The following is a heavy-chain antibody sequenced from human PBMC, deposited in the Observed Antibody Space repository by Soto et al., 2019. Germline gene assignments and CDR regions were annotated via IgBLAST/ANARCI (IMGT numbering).Heavy chain of an antibody. CDR1: GYTFTSDD. D-gene: IGHD6-6*01. J-gene: IGHJ6*03. CDR2: MNPNSGNT. Sequence: QVPLVQSGAEVKKPGASVKVSCKASGYTFTSDDINWVRQATGQGLEWMGWMNPNSGNTGYAQKFQGRVTMTRNTSISTAYMELSSLRSEDTAVYYCARGRSDRNTLWYLRYSSSGYYYYMDVWGKGTTVTVSS. CDR3: ARGRSDRNTLWYLRYSSSGYYYYMDV. V-gene: IGHV1-8*01.